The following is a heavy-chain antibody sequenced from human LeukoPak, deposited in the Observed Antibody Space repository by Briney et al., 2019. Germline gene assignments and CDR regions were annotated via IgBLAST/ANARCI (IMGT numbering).Heavy chain of an antibody. CDR1: GFTFDDYA. Sequence: QAGGSLRLSCAASGFTFDDYAMYWVRQAPGKGLEWVSTINWNGVSIGYADSVRGRFTISRDNAKNSLYLQMNSLRAEDTAVYYCARPGWVLVTATFLDYWGQGTLVTVSS. CDR3: ARPGWVLVTATFLDY. CDR2: INWNGVSI. D-gene: IGHD2-15*01. V-gene: IGHV3-9*01. J-gene: IGHJ4*02.